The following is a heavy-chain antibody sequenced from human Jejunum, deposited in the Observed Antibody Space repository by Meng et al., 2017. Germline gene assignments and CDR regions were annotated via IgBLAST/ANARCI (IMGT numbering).Heavy chain of an antibody. D-gene: IGHD3-22*01. J-gene: IGHJ4*02. V-gene: IGHV3-30*03. CDR1: GFTFSSYG. CDR3: AFGVCGSNCYYLES. Sequence: QVQLVESGGGVVQPGGSLRLSCAASGFTFSSYGMPWVRQAPGKGLEWVALMSFDGSKIFYGDSVKGRFTISRDNSKNTLYLQMNSLRAEDTAVYYCAFGVCGSNCYYLESWGQGTLVTVSS. CDR2: MSFDGSKI.